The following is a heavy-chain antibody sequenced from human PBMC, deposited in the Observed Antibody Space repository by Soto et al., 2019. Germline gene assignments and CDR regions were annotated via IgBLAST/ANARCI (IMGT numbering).Heavy chain of an antibody. D-gene: IGHD3-9*01. Sequence: SETLSLTCSVSGASISTYYWTWIRQPPGKGLEWIGTIYYSGSTHYNPSFKSRVTISVDTSKNQFSLKLSFVTAADTVVYYCARRRYDMFTCYFLAPFDYWG. V-gene: IGHV4-59*04. CDR3: ARRRYDMFTCYFLAPFDY. CDR1: GASISTYY. J-gene: IGHJ4*01. CDR2: IYYSGST.